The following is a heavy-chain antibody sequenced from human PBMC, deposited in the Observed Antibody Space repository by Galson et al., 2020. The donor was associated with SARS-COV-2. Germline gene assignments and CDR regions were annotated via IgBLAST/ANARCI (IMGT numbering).Heavy chain of an antibody. CDR2: IRSKAYGGTT. V-gene: IGHV3-49*04. J-gene: IGHJ4*02. CDR3: TRDDFWSGYYIY. Sequence: TGGSLRLPCTASGFTFGDYAMSWVRQAPGKGLEWVGFIRSKAYGGTTEYAASVKGRFTISRDDSKSIAYLQMNSLKTEDTAVYYCTRDDFWSGYYIYWGQGTLVTVSS. D-gene: IGHD3-3*01. CDR1: GFTFGDYA.